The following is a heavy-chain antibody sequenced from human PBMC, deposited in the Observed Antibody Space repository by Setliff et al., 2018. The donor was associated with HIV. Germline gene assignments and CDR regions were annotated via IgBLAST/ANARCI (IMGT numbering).Heavy chain of an antibody. CDR1: GFTFNSYG. CDR2: ISSDGSVK. V-gene: IGHV3-30*19. Sequence: GGSLRLSCAASGFTFNSYGMHWVRQAPGKGLEWVAVISSDGSVKYYADSVKGRFTISRDNSKNTLNVQMNSLKDEDTAVYYCAREKSPGAEYFPHWGQGTLVTVSS. CDR3: AREKSPGAEYFPH. J-gene: IGHJ1*01.